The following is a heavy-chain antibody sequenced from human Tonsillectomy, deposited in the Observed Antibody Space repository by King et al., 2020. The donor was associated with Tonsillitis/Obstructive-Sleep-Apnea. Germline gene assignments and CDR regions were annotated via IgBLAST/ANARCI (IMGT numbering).Heavy chain of an antibody. V-gene: IGHV3-21*01. CDR3: ARDPSVGATGY. D-gene: IGHD1-26*01. CDR1: GFTFSSYS. CDR2: ISSSSSYI. Sequence: VQLVESGGGLVKPGGSLRLSCAASGFTFSSYSMNWVRQAPGKGLEWVSSISSSSSYIYYADSVKGRFTISRANAKNSLSLQMNSLRAEDTAVYYCARDPSVGATGYWGQGTLVTVSS. J-gene: IGHJ4*02.